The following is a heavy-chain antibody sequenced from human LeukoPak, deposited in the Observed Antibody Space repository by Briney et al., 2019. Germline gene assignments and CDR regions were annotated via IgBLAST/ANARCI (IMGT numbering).Heavy chain of an antibody. CDR1: GLTFTYYS. V-gene: IGHV3-23*01. Sequence: GGSLRLSCTASGLTFTYYSMTWVRQAPGKGLEWVSLISGSGGSAKYADSVKGRFTISRDNSKNTLFLQMSSLRAEDTAIYYCAKVGSSGWYAMDVWGRGTSVTVS. J-gene: IGHJ6*02. CDR3: AKVGSSGWYAMDV. CDR2: ISGSGGSA. D-gene: IGHD6-19*01.